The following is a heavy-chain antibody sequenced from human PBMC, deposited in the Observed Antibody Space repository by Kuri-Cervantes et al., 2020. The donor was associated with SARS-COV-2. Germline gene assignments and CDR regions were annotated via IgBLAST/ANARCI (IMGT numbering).Heavy chain of an antibody. CDR1: GFTFGDYA. J-gene: IGHJ6*02. Sequence: GGSLRLSCTASGFTFGDYAMSWVRQAPGKGLEWVGFIRSKAYGGTTEYAASVKGRFTISRDDSKSIAYLQMNSLKTEDTAVYYCTRDIYYALLGYYYGMDVWGQGTRSPSP. D-gene: IGHD3-10*01. CDR2: IRSKAYGGTT. V-gene: IGHV3-49*04. CDR3: TRDIYYALLGYYYGMDV.